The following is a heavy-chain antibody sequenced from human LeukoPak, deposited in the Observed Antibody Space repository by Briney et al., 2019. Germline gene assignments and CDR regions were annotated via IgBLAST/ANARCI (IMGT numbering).Heavy chain of an antibody. CDR2: INHSGST. Sequence: SETLSLTCAVYGGSLSGYYWSWIRQPPGKGLEWIGEINHSGSTNYNPSLKSRVTISVDTSKNQFSLKLSSVTAADTAVYYCARDPLYSRGMDVWGQGTTVTVSS. CDR1: GGSLSGYY. D-gene: IGHD2-21*01. V-gene: IGHV4-34*01. CDR3: ARDPLYSRGMDV. J-gene: IGHJ6*02.